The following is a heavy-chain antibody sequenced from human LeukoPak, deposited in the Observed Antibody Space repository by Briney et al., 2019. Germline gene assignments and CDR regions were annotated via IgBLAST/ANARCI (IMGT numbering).Heavy chain of an antibody. D-gene: IGHD2-2*01. CDR1: GVSISSSSYY. CDR2: INHSGST. V-gene: IGHV4-39*07. CDR3: ARGPSSPIVVVPAANFDY. J-gene: IGHJ4*02. Sequence: PSETLSLTCTVSGVSISSSSYYWGWIRQPPVKGLEWIGEINHSGSTNYNPSLKSRVTISVDTSKNQFSLKLSSVTAADTAVYYCARGPSSPIVVVPAANFDYWGQGTLVTVSS.